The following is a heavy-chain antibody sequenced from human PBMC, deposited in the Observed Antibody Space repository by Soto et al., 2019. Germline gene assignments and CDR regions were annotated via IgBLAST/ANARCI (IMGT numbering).Heavy chain of an antibody. CDR2: ISYDGSNE. D-gene: IGHD4-17*01. CDR3: ARGPSYSDSYFDH. Sequence: PGGSLRLSCAVSGFTFSSYGMHWVRQAPGKGLEWVAHISYDGSNEHYADSVEGRFTISRDNSKNTVYLQMNSLRLEDTAVYYCARGPSYSDSYFDHWGQGTLVTVSS. J-gene: IGHJ4*02. V-gene: IGHV3-30*03. CDR1: GFTFSSYG.